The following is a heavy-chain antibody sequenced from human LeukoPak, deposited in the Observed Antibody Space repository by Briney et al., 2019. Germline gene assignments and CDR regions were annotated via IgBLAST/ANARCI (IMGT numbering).Heavy chain of an antibody. D-gene: IGHD2-2*01. Sequence: PGGSLRLSCAASGFTFSSYSMNWVRQAPGKGLEWVSSISSSSSYIYYADSVEGRFTISRDNAKNSLYLQMNSLRAEDTAVYYCARDPGYCSSTSCYWGQETLVTVSS. CDR1: GFTFSSYS. J-gene: IGHJ4*02. CDR3: ARDPGYCSSTSCY. CDR2: ISSSSSYI. V-gene: IGHV3-21*01.